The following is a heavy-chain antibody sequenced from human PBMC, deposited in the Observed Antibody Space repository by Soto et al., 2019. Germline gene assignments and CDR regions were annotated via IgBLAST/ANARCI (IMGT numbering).Heavy chain of an antibody. CDR1: GGTFNFYT. J-gene: IGHJ4*02. D-gene: IGHD3-10*01. Sequence: QVQLVQSGAEVKKPGSSVKVSCKASGGTFNFYTINWVRQAPGQRLEWMGRIIPMVDMSNYAQRFQGRVTITVDRSTTTAYMVRSSLRSDDTAVYYCATSYGSGSRAFDYWGQGTLVTVSS. CDR2: IIPMVDMS. CDR3: ATSYGSGSRAFDY. V-gene: IGHV1-69*02.